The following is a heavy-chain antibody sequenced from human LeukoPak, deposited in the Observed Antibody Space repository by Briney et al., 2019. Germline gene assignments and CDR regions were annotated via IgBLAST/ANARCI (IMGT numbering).Heavy chain of an antibody. J-gene: IGHJ6*03. CDR1: GFTFSSYG. V-gene: IGHV3-30*02. CDR2: IRYDGSNK. Sequence: PGGSLRLSCTASGFTFSSYGMHWVRQAPGKGLEWVAFIRYDGSNKYYADSVKGRFTISRDNSKNTLYLQMNSLRAEDTAVYYCATNEYYYGSGSYAPYYYMDVWGKGTTVTVSS. D-gene: IGHD3-10*01. CDR3: ATNEYYYGSGSYAPYYYMDV.